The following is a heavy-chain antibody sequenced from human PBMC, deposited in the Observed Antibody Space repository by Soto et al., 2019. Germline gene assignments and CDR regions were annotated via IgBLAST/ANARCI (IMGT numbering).Heavy chain of an antibody. V-gene: IGHV4-59*08. Sequence: HSETLSLTCTVSGGSISSYYWSWIRQPPGKGLEWIGYIYYSGSTNYNPSLKSRVTISVDTSKNQFSLKLSSVTAADTAVYYCARLEVPPGITGTTGEFDYWGQGTLVTVSS. CDR2: IYYSGST. CDR1: GGSISSYY. CDR3: ARLEVPPGITGTTGEFDY. J-gene: IGHJ4*02. D-gene: IGHD1-7*01.